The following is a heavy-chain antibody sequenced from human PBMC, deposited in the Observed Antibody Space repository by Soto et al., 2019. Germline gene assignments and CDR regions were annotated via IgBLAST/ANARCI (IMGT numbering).Heavy chain of an antibody. CDR3: ARDRYSSGWYPNWFDP. D-gene: IGHD6-19*01. V-gene: IGHV1-2*04. J-gene: IGHJ5*02. Sequence: ASVKVSCTASGYTFTGYYMHWVRQAPGQGLEWMGWINPNSGGTNYAQKFQGWVTMTRDTSISTAYMELSRLRSDDTAVYYCARDRYSSGWYPNWFDPWGQGTLVTVSS. CDR1: GYTFTGYY. CDR2: INPNSGGT.